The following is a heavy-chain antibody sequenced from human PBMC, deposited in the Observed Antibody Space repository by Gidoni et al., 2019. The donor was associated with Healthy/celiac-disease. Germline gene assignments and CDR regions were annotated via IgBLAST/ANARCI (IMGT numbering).Heavy chain of an antibody. Sequence: EVQLVESGGGLVKPGGSLRLSCAASGFNFSNAWMSWVRQAPGKGLEWVGRIKSKTDGGTTDYAAPVKGRFTISRDDSKNTLYLQMNSLKTEDTAVYYCTTIEYYDYVWGSYRSLDYWGQGTLVTVSS. CDR1: GFNFSNAW. J-gene: IGHJ4*02. CDR3: TTIEYYDYVWGSYRSLDY. V-gene: IGHV3-15*01. D-gene: IGHD3-16*02. CDR2: IKSKTDGGTT.